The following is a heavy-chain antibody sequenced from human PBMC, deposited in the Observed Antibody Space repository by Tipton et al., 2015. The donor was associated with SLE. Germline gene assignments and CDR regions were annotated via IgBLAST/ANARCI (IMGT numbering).Heavy chain of an antibody. D-gene: IGHD2-21*01. V-gene: IGHV3-53*01. CDR3: AKDRYCGGGTCFASYFDL. CDR1: GFTVSHNY. J-gene: IGHJ4*02. Sequence: SLRLSCAASGFTVSHNYMNWVRQAPGKGLEWVSVSFIGGTTYYSDSVKGRFTISRDKSKNTLYLQMNSLRAEDTAVYYCAKDRYCGGGTCFASYFDLWGQGTPVTVSS. CDR2: SFIGGTT.